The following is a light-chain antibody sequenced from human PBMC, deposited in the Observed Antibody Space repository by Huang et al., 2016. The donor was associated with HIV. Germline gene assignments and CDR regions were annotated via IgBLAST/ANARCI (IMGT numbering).Light chain of an antibody. CDR3: HQYNNWPPEWT. CDR1: QSVRDN. Sequence: ETVMTQSPATLSVSPGERATLSCRASQSVRDNLAWYQQRPGQAPRLLIYWASNRAAGIPARFSGNGSATEFTLTISSLQSDDFAVYYCHQYNNWPPEWTFAQGTRVDIK. V-gene: IGKV3-15*01. CDR2: WAS. J-gene: IGKJ1*01.